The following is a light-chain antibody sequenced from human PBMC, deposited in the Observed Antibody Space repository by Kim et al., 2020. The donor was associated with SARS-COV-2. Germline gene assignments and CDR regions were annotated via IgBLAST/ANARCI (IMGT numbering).Light chain of an antibody. V-gene: IGKV3-20*01. Sequence: EIELTQSPGTLSLSPGERATLSCRASQSVSSSYLAWYQQKHGQAPRLLIYGASSRATGIPDRFSGSGSGTDFTLTISRLEPDDVAVYYCQQYGSSPWTFGQGTKVDIK. CDR3: QQYGSSPWT. CDR1: QSVSSSY. J-gene: IGKJ1*01. CDR2: GAS.